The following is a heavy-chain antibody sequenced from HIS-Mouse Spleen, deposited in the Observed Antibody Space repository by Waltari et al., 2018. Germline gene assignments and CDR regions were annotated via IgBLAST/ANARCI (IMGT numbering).Heavy chain of an antibody. CDR2: IYYSGRP. CDR1: GGSISSSSYY. V-gene: IGHV4-39*07. J-gene: IGHJ2*01. CDR3: AREIPYSSSWYDWYFDL. D-gene: IGHD6-13*01. Sequence: QLQLQESGPGLVKPSETLSLTCTVSGGSISSSSYYWGWIRQPPGKGLEWIGSIYYSGRPSYTPSLKSRVTISVDTSKNQFSLKLSSVTAADTAVYYCAREIPYSSSWYDWYFDLWGRGTLVTVSS.